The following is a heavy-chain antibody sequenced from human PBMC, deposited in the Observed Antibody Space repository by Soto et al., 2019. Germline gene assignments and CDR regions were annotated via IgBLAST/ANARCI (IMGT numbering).Heavy chain of an antibody. CDR3: AKESVPIHAYYFDY. CDR2: ISYDGSNK. CDR1: GFTFSGYG. Sequence: GGSLRLSCAASGFTFSGYGMHWVRQAPGKGLEWVAVISYDGSNKYYADSVKGRFTISRDNSKNTLYLQMNSLRAEDTAVYYCAKESVPIHAYYFDYWGQGTLVTVSS. J-gene: IGHJ4*02. V-gene: IGHV3-30*18. D-gene: IGHD2-2*01.